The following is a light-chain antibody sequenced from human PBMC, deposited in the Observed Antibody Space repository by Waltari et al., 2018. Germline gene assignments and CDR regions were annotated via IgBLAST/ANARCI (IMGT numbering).Light chain of an antibody. J-gene: IGKJ1*01. CDR1: QGISNY. Sequence: DIQMTQSPSSLSASVGDRVTITSRASQGISNYLAWYQQKPGKVPKLLIYAASTLQSGVPPRFSGSGSGTDFTLTISSLQPEDVATYYCQKYISAPWTFGQGTKVEIK. CDR3: QKYISAPWT. CDR2: AAS. V-gene: IGKV1-27*01.